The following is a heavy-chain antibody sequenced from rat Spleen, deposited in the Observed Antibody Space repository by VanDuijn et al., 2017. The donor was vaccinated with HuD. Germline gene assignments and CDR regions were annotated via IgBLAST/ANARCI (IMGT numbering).Heavy chain of an antibody. CDR1: GFTFNNYW. D-gene: IGHD1-2*01. V-gene: IGHV5-31*01. CDR3: ATGGTIAAISTYDY. Sequence: EVQLVESGGGLVQPGRSLKLACEASGFTFNNYWMTWIRQAPGKGLEWVATITHIGGTSYYPDSVKGRFTISRDNAKSTLYLQMDSLRSEDTATYYCATGGTIAAISTYDYWGQGVMVTVSS. CDR2: ITHIGGTS. J-gene: IGHJ2*01.